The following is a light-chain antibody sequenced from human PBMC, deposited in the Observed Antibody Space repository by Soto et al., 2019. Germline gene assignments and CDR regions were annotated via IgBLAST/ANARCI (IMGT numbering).Light chain of an antibody. CDR3: QQYKNWPPFT. V-gene: IGKV3-15*01. CDR1: QSISRR. Sequence: EIVMTQSPATLSVSPGERATLSCRASQSISRRLAWYQLRPGQAPRLLIYGASTRATGIPARFSGSGSETEFTLTISSLQSEDFAVYYCQQYKNWPPFTFGQGTRLEIK. CDR2: GAS. J-gene: IGKJ5*01.